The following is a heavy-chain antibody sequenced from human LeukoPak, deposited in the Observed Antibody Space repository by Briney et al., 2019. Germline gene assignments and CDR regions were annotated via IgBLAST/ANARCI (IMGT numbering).Heavy chain of an antibody. CDR1: GYSFTSYW. V-gene: IGHV5-51*01. J-gene: IGHJ3*02. CDR2: IYPGDSDT. Sequence: GESLKISCKGSGYSFTSYWIGWVRQMPGKGLEWMGIIYPGDSDTRYSPSFQGQVTISVDKSISTAYLQWSSLKASDTAMYYCVSPTTVTTIAFDIWDQGTMVTVSS. D-gene: IGHD4-17*01. CDR3: VSPTTVTTIAFDI.